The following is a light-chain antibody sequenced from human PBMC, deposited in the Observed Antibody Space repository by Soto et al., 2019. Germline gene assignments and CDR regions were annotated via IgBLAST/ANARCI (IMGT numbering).Light chain of an antibody. Sequence: QSALTQPASVSESPGQSITISCTGTSSDVGGYNSVSWYQQHPGKAPKLMIYDVSNRPSGVSDRFSGSKSGNTASLTISGLHTEDEADYYCSSYTSSNTLVFGGGTKLTVL. V-gene: IGLV2-14*01. CDR1: SSDVGGYNS. CDR3: SSYTSSNTLV. J-gene: IGLJ2*01. CDR2: DVS.